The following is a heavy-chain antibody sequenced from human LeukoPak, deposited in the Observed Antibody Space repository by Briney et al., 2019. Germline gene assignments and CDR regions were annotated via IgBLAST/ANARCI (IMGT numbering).Heavy chain of an antibody. J-gene: IGHJ4*02. CDR3: ARGTWKRSSGWYADY. Sequence: GASVTVSCKASGYTFTSYGISWVRQAPGQGLEWMGWISAYNGNTNYAQKLQGRVTMTTDTSTSTAYMELRSLRSDDTAVYYCARGTWKRSSGWYADYWGQGTLVTVSS. CDR2: ISAYNGNT. V-gene: IGHV1-18*04. D-gene: IGHD6-19*01. CDR1: GYTFTSYG.